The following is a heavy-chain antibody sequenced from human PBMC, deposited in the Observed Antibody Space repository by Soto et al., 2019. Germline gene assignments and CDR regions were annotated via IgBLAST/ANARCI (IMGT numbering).Heavy chain of an antibody. D-gene: IGHD3-22*01. J-gene: IGHJ4*02. CDR3: AKVLTGYYYDSSHS. CDR1: GFTFSSYA. Sequence: EVQMLESGGGLVQPGGSLRLSCAASGFTFSSYAMSWVRQAPGKGLEWVSAISGSGGSTYYADSVKGRFTISRDNSKNTLYLQMNSLRADDTAVYYCAKVLTGYYYDSSHSCGQGTLVTVSS. CDR2: ISGSGGST. V-gene: IGHV3-23*01.